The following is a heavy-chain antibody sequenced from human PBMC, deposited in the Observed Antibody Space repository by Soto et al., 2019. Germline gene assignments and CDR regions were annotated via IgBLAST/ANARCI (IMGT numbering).Heavy chain of an antibody. CDR2: ISHDGSNT. CDR3: AKAPKTKLWIHHFEY. J-gene: IGHJ4*02. Sequence: VGSLRLSCAASVFTFSNYGMQWVRHSPGKGLEWLAFISHDGSNTYYADSVKGRFTISRDNSKNTLYLQMNSLRAEDTAVFYCAKAPKTKLWIHHFEYLRQGTLGTVSS. V-gene: IGHV3-30*18. D-gene: IGHD5-18*01. CDR1: VFTFSNYG.